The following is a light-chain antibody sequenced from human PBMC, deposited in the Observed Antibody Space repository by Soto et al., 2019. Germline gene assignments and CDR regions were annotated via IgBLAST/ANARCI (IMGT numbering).Light chain of an antibody. V-gene: IGKV3-20*01. Sequence: EILLTQSPGTLSLSPGERATLSCRASQSVRNSYLAWYQQKPGQAPRLLIYGASGRATGIPDRFSGSGSGTDFTLTISRLEPEDFAVYYCRQYGRSPYTFGQGTKLEI. CDR2: GAS. CDR1: QSVRNSY. CDR3: RQYGRSPYT. J-gene: IGKJ2*01.